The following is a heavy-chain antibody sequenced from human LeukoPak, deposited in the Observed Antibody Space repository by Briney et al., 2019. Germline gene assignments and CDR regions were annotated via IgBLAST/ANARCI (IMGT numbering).Heavy chain of an antibody. Sequence: GGSLRLSCAASGFTFSSYAMHWVRQAPGKGLEYVSAISSNGGSTYYANSVKGRFTISRDNSKNTLYLQMGSLRAEDMAVYYCARALDYGDYGVDYWGQGTLVTVSS. V-gene: IGHV3-64*01. J-gene: IGHJ4*02. D-gene: IGHD4-17*01. CDR1: GFTFSSYA. CDR2: ISSNGGST. CDR3: ARALDYGDYGVDY.